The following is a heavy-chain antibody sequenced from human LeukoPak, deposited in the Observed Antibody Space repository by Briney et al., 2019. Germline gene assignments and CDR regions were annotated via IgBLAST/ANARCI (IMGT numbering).Heavy chain of an antibody. V-gene: IGHV3-30-3*01. CDR1: GFTFSSYA. Sequence: GRSLRLSCAASGFTFSSYAMHWVRQAPGKGLEWVAVISYDGSNKYYADSVKGRFTISRDNSKNTLYLQMNSLRVEDTAVYYCARDADTNSRYSQFDYWGQGTLVTVSS. CDR2: ISYDGSNK. J-gene: IGHJ4*02. D-gene: IGHD3-22*01. CDR3: ARDADTNSRYSQFDY.